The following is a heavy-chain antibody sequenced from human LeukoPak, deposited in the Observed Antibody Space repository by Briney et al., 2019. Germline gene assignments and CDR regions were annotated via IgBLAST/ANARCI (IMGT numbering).Heavy chain of an antibody. CDR2: ISYDGSNK. J-gene: IGHJ4*02. CDR3: ARVEVAGTSDY. D-gene: IGHD6-19*01. CDR1: GFTFSTYT. V-gene: IGHV3-30*04. Sequence: GGSLRLSCAASGFTFSTYTLHWVRQAPGKGLEWVAVISYDGSNKYYADSVKGRFTISRDNSKNTLYLQMNSLRAEDTAVYYCARVEVAGTSDYWGQGTLVTVSS.